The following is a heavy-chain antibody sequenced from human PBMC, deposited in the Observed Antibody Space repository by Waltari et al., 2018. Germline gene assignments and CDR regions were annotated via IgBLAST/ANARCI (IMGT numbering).Heavy chain of an antibody. CDR1: GGSFSGYY. Sequence: QVQLQQWGAGLLKPSETLSLTCAVYGGSFSGYYWSWIRQPPGKGLEWFGEINHSGRTNSNPSRKSRVTISVDTSKNQFSLKLMSVTAADTAVYYCARGTMVRGVHLGGYYYYYGMDVWGQGTTVTVSS. D-gene: IGHD3-10*01. V-gene: IGHV4-34*01. J-gene: IGHJ6*02. CDR2: INHSGRT. CDR3: ARGTMVRGVHLGGYYYYYGMDV.